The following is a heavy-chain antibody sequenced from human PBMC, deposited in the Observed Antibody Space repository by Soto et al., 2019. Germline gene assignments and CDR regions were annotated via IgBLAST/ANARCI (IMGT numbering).Heavy chain of an antibody. CDR2: IDTSGTKI. CDR1: GYTFSDYY. Sequence: GGSLRLSCAASGYTFSDYYMSWIRQAPGKGLEWISYIDTSGTKIYYADSVKGRFTITRDNAKNSLYLEMNSLRAEDTAVYYCATEPGQPSFWDAFDIWGQGTMVTVSS. V-gene: IGHV3-11*01. J-gene: IGHJ3*02. D-gene: IGHD3-16*02. CDR3: ATEPGQPSFWDAFDI.